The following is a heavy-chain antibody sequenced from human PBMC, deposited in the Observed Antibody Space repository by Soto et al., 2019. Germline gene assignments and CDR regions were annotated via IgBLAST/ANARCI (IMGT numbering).Heavy chain of an antibody. Sequence: EVQLVESGGGLVKPGGSLRLSCAASGFNLSNYTMTWVRQAPGKGLEWVSSLSGDSHYIYYADSLKGRFTISRDNAKNSVYLQMNSLRAEDAAVYYCARDPLYNYLWGTYDSYAFDIRGQGTMVTVSS. V-gene: IGHV3-21*01. CDR1: GFNLSNYT. CDR2: LSGDSHYI. D-gene: IGHD3-16*01. CDR3: ARDPLYNYLWGTYDSYAFDI. J-gene: IGHJ3*02.